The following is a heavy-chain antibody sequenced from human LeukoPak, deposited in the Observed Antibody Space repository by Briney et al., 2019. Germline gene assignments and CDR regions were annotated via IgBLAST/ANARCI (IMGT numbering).Heavy chain of an antibody. CDR1: GFYFGGHA. D-gene: IGHD3-16*01. V-gene: IGHV3-48*01. J-gene: IGHJ4*02. CDR2: ITYGSDTI. Sequence: GGSLRLSCVASGFYFGGHAMHWLRQAPGKGLEWVAYITYGSDTIFYADSVKGRFTISRDNAKTSLYLQMNILRAEDTAVYYCARDGFGATTGYFFDFWGQGTPVTVSS. CDR3: ARDGFGATTGYFFDF.